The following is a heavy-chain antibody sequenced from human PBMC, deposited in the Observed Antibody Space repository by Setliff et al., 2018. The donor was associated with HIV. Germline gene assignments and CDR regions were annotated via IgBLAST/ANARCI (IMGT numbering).Heavy chain of an antibody. J-gene: IGHJ1*01. CDR2: ISPDNGDT. Sequence: GESLKISCQGSGYSFTSYWIGWVRQAPGQGLEWMGWISPDNGDTNIPQRFRGRVTMTEDTSTDTAYMELSSLRSEDTAMYYCATIRAYYYDSSGQEYFQYWGHGTLVTVSS. CDR1: GYSFTSYW. CDR3: ATIRAYYYDSSGQEYFQY. D-gene: IGHD3-22*01. V-gene: IGHV1-18*04.